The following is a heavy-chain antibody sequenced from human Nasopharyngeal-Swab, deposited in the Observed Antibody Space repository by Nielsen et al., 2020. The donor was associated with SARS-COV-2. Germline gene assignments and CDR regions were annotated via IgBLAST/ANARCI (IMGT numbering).Heavy chain of an antibody. CDR3: TRAEMTNIGVHN. V-gene: IGHV1-2*02. J-gene: IGHJ4*02. Sequence: ASVKVSCKASGYTFTSYYIHWVRQAPGQGLEWMGWINPNSGITNYAQKFQGRVTMTRDTSIRTVYMELSRLTSDDTAVYYCTRAEMTNIGVHNWGQGTLVTVSS. CDR1: GYTFTSYY. CDR2: INPNSGIT. D-gene: IGHD5-24*01.